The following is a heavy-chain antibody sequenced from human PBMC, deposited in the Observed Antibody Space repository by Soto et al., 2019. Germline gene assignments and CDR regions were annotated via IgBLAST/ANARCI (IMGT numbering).Heavy chain of an antibody. CDR3: ARHGSGYYYGSGSYYNHYYMDV. Sequence: SETLSLTCTVSGGSISSYYWSWIRQPPGKGLEWIGYIYYSGSTNYNPSLKSRVTISVDTSKNQFSLKLSSVTAADTAVYYCARHGSGYYYGSGSYYNHYYMDVWGKGTTVTVSS. D-gene: IGHD3-10*01. V-gene: IGHV4-59*08. CDR1: GGSISSYY. J-gene: IGHJ6*03. CDR2: IYYSGST.